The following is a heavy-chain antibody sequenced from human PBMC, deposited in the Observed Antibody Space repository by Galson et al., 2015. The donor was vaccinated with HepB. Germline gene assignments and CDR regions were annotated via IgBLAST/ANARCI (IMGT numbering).Heavy chain of an antibody. CDR2: ISGSGGST. J-gene: IGHJ6*02. CDR3: AKDGSGSYHYYYGMDV. D-gene: IGHD3-10*01. CDR1: GFTFSSYA. V-gene: IGHV3-23*01. Sequence: SLRLSCAASGFTFSSYAMSWVRQAPGKGLEWVSAISGSGGSTYYADSVKGRFTISRDNSKNTLYLQMNSLRAEDTAVYYCAKDGSGSYHYYYGMDVWGQGTTVTVSS.